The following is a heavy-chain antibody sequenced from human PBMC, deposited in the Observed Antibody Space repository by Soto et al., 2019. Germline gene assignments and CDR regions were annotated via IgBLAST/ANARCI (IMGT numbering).Heavy chain of an antibody. V-gene: IGHV3-23*01. Sequence: PGGSLRLSCAASGFTFSSYAMSWVRQAPGKGLEWVSAISGSGGTTYYADSVRGRFSISRDNSKNTLSLQINSLRVEDTAVYYCAKDPTSYDSSAQFASWGQGTLVTVSS. CDR1: GFTFSSYA. CDR3: AKDPTSYDSSAQFAS. D-gene: IGHD3-22*01. CDR2: ISGSGGTT. J-gene: IGHJ4*02.